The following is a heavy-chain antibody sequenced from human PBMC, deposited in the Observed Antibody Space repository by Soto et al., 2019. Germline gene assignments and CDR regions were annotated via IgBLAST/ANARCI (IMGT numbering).Heavy chain of an antibody. CDR2: ISGGGDAT. Sequence: EVQLLESGGDSVQPGGSVRLSCAGSGFTFINYAMNWVRQAPGKGLEWVSTISGGGDATFFADSVGGRFTFSRDNSKNRLTLQMNRLGVDDTAVYYCARKVVGSTSRPDYWYFDLWGRGTLVTVSS. J-gene: IGHJ2*01. CDR3: ARKVVGSTSRPDYWYFDL. V-gene: IGHV3-23*01. D-gene: IGHD2-21*01. CDR1: GFTFINYA.